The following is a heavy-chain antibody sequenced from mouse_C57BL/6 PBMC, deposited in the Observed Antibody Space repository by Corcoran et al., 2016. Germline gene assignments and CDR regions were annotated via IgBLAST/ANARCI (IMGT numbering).Heavy chain of an antibody. CDR1: GYTFTTYG. D-gene: IGHD2-10*01. V-gene: IGHV9-3*01. Sequence: QIQLVQSGPELKKPGETVKISCKASGYTFTTYGMSWVKQAPGKGLKWMGWINTYSGVPTYADGFKGRFAFSLETSASTAYLQINNLKNEDTATYFCARSGLLNAMDYWGQGTSVTVSS. J-gene: IGHJ4*01. CDR3: ARSGLLNAMDY. CDR2: INTYSGVP.